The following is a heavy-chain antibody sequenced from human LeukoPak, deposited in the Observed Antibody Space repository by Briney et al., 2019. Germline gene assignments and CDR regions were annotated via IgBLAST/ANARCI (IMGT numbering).Heavy chain of an antibody. V-gene: IGHV4-38-2*01. Sequence: PSETLSLTCAVSGYSISSGYYWGWIRQPPGKGLEWIGSIYHSGGTYYNPSLKSRVTISVDTSKNQFSLKLSSVTAADTAVYYCARHHTAMVDYWGQGTLVTVSS. CDR1: GYSISSGYY. D-gene: IGHD5-18*01. CDR2: IYHSGGT. CDR3: ARHHTAMVDY. J-gene: IGHJ4*02.